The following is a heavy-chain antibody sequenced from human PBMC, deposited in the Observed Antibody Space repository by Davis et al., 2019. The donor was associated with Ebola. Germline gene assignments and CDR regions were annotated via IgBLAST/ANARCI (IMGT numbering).Heavy chain of an antibody. J-gene: IGHJ4*02. CDR2: IYSGGST. CDR1: GYTVSSNY. V-gene: IGHV3-66*01. D-gene: IGHD3-22*01. Sequence: PGGSLRLSCAASGYTVSSNYMSWVRQAPGKGLEWVSVIYSGGSTYYADSVKGRFTISRDNSKNTLYLQMNSLRAEDTAVYYCARAPHDSSGYYLGYWGQGTLVTVSS. CDR3: ARAPHDSSGYYLGY.